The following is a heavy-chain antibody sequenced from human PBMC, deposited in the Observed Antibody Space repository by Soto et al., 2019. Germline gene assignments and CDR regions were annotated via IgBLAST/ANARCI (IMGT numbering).Heavy chain of an antibody. V-gene: IGHV3-7*01. CDR2: IKQDGSEE. D-gene: IGHD6-6*01. Sequence: EVQLVESGGGLVQPGGSLRLSCAASGFTFSSYWMSWFRQAPGKGLEWVANIKQDGSEENYVDSVKGRFTISRDNAKNELHLQMNRLRVEDTAVYYCARGIAAPLWGKGTMVTVSS. J-gene: IGHJ6*04. CDR1: GFTFSSYW. CDR3: ARGIAAPL.